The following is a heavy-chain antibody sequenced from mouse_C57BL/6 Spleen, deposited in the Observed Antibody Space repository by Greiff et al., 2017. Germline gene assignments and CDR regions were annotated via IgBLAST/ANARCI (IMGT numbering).Heavy chain of an antibody. V-gene: IGHV1-64*01. D-gene: IGHD2-3*01. CDR2: IHPNSGST. CDR3: ARRDGSHFDY. J-gene: IGHJ2*01. CDR1: GYTFTSYW. Sequence: QVQLKQPGAELVKPGASVKLSCKASGYTFTSYWMHWVKQRPGQGLEWIGMIHPNSGSTNYNEKFKSKATLTVDKSSSTAYMQLSSLTSEDSAVYYCARRDGSHFDYWGQGTTLTVSS.